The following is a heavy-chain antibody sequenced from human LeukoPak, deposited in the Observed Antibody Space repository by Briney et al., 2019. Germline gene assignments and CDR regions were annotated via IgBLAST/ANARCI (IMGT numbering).Heavy chain of an antibody. D-gene: IGHD6-19*01. J-gene: IGHJ4*02. V-gene: IGHV3-64D*06. CDR2: ISSNGGST. CDR1: GFTFSTYA. CDR3: TRGSGWRGPFDH. Sequence: GGSLRLSCSASGFTFSTYAMHWVRQAPGKGLEFVSAISSNGGSTYYADSVKGRFTISRDNSKSTLYLQVSGLRAEDTAVYYCTRGSGWRGPFDHWGQGTLVTVSS.